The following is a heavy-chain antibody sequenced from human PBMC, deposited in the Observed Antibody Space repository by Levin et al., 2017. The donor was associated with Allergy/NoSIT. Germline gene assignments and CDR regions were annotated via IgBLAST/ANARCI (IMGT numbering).Heavy chain of an antibody. J-gene: IGHJ6*02. V-gene: IGHV1-69*13. CDR1: GGFFSSYA. Sequence: ASVKVSCKASGGFFSSYAISWVRQAPGQGLEWMGGIISILGTVNYAQKLQGRVTITADPSTSTTYMELSSLISEDTAVYYCARSGPAREGDYYYYGMDVWGQGTTVIVSS. D-gene: IGHD6-25*01. CDR3: ARSGPAREGDYYYYGMDV. CDR2: IISILGTV.